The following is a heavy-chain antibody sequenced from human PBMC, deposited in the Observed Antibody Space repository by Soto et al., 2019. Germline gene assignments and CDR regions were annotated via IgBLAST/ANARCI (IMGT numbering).Heavy chain of an antibody. CDR1: GFTFSSYA. V-gene: IGHV3-30-3*01. CDR3: ARGRIVVVPAAVNWFDP. Sequence: PGGSLRLSCAASGFTFSSYAMHWVRQAPGKGLEWVAAISYDGSNKYYADSVKGRFTISRDNSKNTLYLQMNSLRAEDTAVYYCARGRIVVVPAAVNWFDPWGQGTLVTVSS. CDR2: ISYDGSNK. J-gene: IGHJ5*02. D-gene: IGHD2-2*01.